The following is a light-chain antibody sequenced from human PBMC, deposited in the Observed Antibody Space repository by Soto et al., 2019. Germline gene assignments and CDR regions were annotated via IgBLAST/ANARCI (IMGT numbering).Light chain of an antibody. Sequence: QSVLTQPASVCGSPGQSITISCSGTSSDIGSYNHVAWYQQFPGKSPKLMIYAVSDRPSGVSDRFSGSKSGITASLTISGLQTEDEADYYCISYTDRQSYLFGTGTKVTVL. CDR2: AVS. CDR1: SSDIGSYNH. V-gene: IGLV2-14*03. CDR3: ISYTDRQSYL. J-gene: IGLJ1*01.